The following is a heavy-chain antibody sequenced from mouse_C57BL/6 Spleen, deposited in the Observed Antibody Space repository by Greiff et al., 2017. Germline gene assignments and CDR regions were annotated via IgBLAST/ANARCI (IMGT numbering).Heavy chain of an antibody. Sequence: EVKVVESGGDLVKPGGSLKLSCAASGFTFSSYGMSWVRQTPDKRLEWVATISTGGSYTHYPDSVKGRSTITRDDAKNTLYLQMSSLKSEDTAMYYCARHDAGRYYCDWFAYWGQGTMVTVSA. J-gene: IGHJ3*01. CDR3: ARHDAGRYYCDWFAY. D-gene: IGHD2-4*01. CDR2: ISTGGSYT. V-gene: IGHV5-6*01. CDR1: GFTFSSYG.